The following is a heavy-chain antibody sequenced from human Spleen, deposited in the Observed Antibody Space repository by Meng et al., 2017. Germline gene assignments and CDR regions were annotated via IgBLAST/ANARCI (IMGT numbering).Heavy chain of an antibody. J-gene: IGHJ4*01. CDR3: ARVEGYYDSSGYYRY. D-gene: IGHD3-22*01. CDR2: IYYSGST. Sequence: QVQLQESGPGLVTPSQPLSLTCTVSGGSISSGDYYWSWIRQHSGKGLEWIGYIYYSGSTYYNPSLKSRVTISVDTSKNQFSLKLRSVTAADTAVYYCARVEGYYDSSGYYRYWGHGTLVTVSS. CDR1: GGSISSGDYY. V-gene: IGHV4-31*03.